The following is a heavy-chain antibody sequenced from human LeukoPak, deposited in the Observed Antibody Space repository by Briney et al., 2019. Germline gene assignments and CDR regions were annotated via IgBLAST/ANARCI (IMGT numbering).Heavy chain of an antibody. Sequence: PSETLSLTCTVSGGSISSGSYNWGWIRQPPGKGLEWIGSIYYSGKTYYNPSLKSRVSISLDTSKNQFSLKLSSVTAADTAVYYCARDTYYYGSGSPYFDYWGQGTLVTVSS. CDR1: GGSISSGSYN. D-gene: IGHD3-10*01. CDR2: IYYSGKT. J-gene: IGHJ4*02. V-gene: IGHV4-39*02. CDR3: ARDTYYYGSGSPYFDY.